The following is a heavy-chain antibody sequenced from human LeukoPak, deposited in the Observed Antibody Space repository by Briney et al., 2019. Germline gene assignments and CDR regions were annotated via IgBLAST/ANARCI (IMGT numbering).Heavy chain of an antibody. D-gene: IGHD6-13*01. CDR1: GYTFTSYG. Sequence: ASVKVSCKASGYTFTSYGISWVRQAPGQGLEWMGWISAYNGNTNYAQKLQGRVTMTTDTSTSTAYMELRSLRSDDTAVYYCARVRSSWLTGRNWFDPLGQGTLVTVS. CDR2: ISAYNGNT. V-gene: IGHV1-18*01. CDR3: ARVRSSWLTGRNWFDP. J-gene: IGHJ5*02.